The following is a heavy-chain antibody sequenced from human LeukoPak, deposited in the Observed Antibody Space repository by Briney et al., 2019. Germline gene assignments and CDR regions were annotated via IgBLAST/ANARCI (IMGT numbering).Heavy chain of an antibody. CDR3: ARTQSQSGSYRYYFGY. Sequence: PSETLSLTCTVSGGSVGSAGYYWSWIRQPPGGGLEWIGYIYYIRNTNYNPSLKSRLTMSLNPSKNLFSLKLNSVTAADTAVYYCARTQSQSGSYRYYFGYWGQGTLVTVSS. D-gene: IGHD1-26*01. V-gene: IGHV4-61*08. CDR1: GGSVGSAGYY. J-gene: IGHJ4*02. CDR2: IYYIRNT.